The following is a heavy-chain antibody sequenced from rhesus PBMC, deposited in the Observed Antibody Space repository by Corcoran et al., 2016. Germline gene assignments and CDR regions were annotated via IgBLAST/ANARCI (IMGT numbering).Heavy chain of an antibody. D-gene: IGHD4-29*01. CDR3: AKDLATVADTGDY. CDR2: INCGGGST. J-gene: IGHJ4*01. V-gene: IGHV3S42*01. Sequence: EVQLVESGGGLAKPGGSLRLSCAASGFTFSSYWMNWVRQTPEKGLEWISAINCGGGSTYYADSVKGRFTISRDNSKNTLSLQMNSLRAEDTAVYYCAKDLATVADTGDYWGQGVLVTVSS. CDR1: GFTFSSYW.